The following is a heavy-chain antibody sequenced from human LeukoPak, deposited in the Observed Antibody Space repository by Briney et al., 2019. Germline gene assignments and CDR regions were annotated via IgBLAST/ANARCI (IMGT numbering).Heavy chain of an antibody. D-gene: IGHD1-26*01. J-gene: IGHJ3*02. Sequence: SVKVSCKASGGTFSSYAISWVRQAPGQGLEWMGRIIPILGIANYAQKFQGRVTITADKSTSTAYMELSSLRSEDTAVYYCARAYSGSYNAFDIWGQGTMVTVSS. CDR3: ARAYSGSYNAFDI. CDR2: IIPILGIA. V-gene: IGHV1-69*04. CDR1: GGTFSSYA.